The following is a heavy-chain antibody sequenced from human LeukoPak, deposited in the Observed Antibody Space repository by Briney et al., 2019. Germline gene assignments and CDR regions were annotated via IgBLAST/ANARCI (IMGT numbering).Heavy chain of an antibody. D-gene: IGHD2-21*01. J-gene: IGHJ4*02. CDR3: GGEPRSMAY. V-gene: IGHV3-7*01. CDR2: INEDGGHG. Sequence: PGGSLRLSCAASGFSFNSIWMSWVRQAPGKGLEWVASINEDGGHGQYLDSVKGRYTISRDNAKNSLFLQVNSLRLEDTAVYYCGGEPRSMAYWGQGTLLTVSS. CDR1: GFSFNSIW.